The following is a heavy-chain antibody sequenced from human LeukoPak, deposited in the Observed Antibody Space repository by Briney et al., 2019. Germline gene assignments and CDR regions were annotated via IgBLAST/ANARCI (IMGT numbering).Heavy chain of an antibody. CDR1: GGSISSGGYY. V-gene: IGHV4-31*03. D-gene: IGHD3-22*01. Sequence: SQTLSLTCTVSGGSISSGGYYWSWIRQHPGKGLEWIGYIYYSGSTYYNPSLKSRVTISVDTSKNQFSLKLSSVTAADTAVYYCAREGPRSYYYDRSPPDYWGQGTLVAVSS. J-gene: IGHJ4*02. CDR2: IYYSGST. CDR3: AREGPRSYYYDRSPPDY.